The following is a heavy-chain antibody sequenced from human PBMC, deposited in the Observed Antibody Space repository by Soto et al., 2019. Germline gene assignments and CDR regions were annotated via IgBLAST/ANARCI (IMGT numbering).Heavy chain of an antibody. CDR1: GYTFTSYA. Sequence: QVQLVQSGAEVKKPGASVKVSCKASGYTFTSYAMHWVRQAPGQRLEWMGWINAGNGNTKYSQNFQGRVTITRDTSASTAYMELSRLRSEDTAVYYCARELPAGTFDIWGQGTMVPVSS. J-gene: IGHJ3*02. CDR2: INAGNGNT. D-gene: IGHD6-13*01. CDR3: ARELPAGTFDI. V-gene: IGHV1-3*01.